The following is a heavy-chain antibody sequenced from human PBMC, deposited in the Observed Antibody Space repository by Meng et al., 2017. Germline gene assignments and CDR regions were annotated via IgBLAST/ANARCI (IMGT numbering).Heavy chain of an antibody. J-gene: IGHJ5*02. CDR2: ITPDGTMT. V-gene: IGHV3-74*01. CDR1: GFTFRNYW. Sequence: RVGRGGGLVQPGGALRLSCTAAGFTFRNYWMPWVRQAPGKGLVWVSRITPDGTMTVYADSVKGRFTISRDNAKNTLYLQMNSLRSDDTAVDYCARSDWFDPWGQGTLVTVSS. CDR3: ARSDWFDP.